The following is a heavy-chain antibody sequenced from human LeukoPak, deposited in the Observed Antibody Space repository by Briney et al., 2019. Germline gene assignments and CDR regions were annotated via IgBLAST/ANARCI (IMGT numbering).Heavy chain of an antibody. D-gene: IGHD4-17*01. CDR2: INPGDSDT. CDR1: GYSFTNYW. Sequence: GESLKISCKGSGYSFTNYWIGWVRQMAGKGLEWMGIINPGDSDTRYSPSFQGQVTISADKSISTAYLQWSSLKASDTAMYYCARLPPTLYGDYGAHFDYWGQGTLVTVSS. V-gene: IGHV5-51*01. J-gene: IGHJ4*02. CDR3: ARLPPTLYGDYGAHFDY.